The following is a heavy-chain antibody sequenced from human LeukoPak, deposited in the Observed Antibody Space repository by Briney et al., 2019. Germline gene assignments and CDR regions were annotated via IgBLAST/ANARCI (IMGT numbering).Heavy chain of an antibody. CDR2: ISYDGSNK. CDR3: AKDRDTIFGVVIALGY. V-gene: IGHV3-30-3*01. D-gene: IGHD3-3*01. Sequence: GWSLRLSCAASGFTFSSYAMHWVRQAPAEGLEGVAVISYDGSNKYYADSVKGRFTISRDNSKNTLYLQMNSLRAEDTAVYYCAKDRDTIFGVVIALGYWGQGTLVTVSS. J-gene: IGHJ4*02. CDR1: GFTFSSYA.